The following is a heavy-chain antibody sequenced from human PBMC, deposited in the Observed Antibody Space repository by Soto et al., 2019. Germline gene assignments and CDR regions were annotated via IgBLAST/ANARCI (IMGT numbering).Heavy chain of an antibody. V-gene: IGHV5-10-1*01. Sequence: RESLKISFKGSGYSFTSYWISWLRQMPGKGLEWMGRIDPSDSYTNYSPSFQGHVTISADRSISTAYLQWSSLKASDTAMYYCARRGYYDSSGYWSYFDYWGQGTLVTVSS. J-gene: IGHJ4*02. D-gene: IGHD3-22*01. CDR3: ARRGYYDSSGYWSYFDY. CDR2: IDPSDSYT. CDR1: GYSFTSYW.